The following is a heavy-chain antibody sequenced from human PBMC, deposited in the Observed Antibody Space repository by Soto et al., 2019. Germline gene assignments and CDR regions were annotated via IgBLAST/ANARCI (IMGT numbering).Heavy chain of an antibody. CDR1: GYSFTSYW. V-gene: IGHV5-51*01. CDR3: ARRSSSWLYYYYGMDV. Sequence: GESLKISCKGSGYSFTSYWIGWVRQMPGKGLERMRIIYPGDSDTRYSPSFQGQVTISADKSISTAYLQWSSLKASDTAMYYFARRSSSWLYYYYGMDVWGQGTTVTVSS. J-gene: IGHJ6*02. CDR2: IYPGDSDT. D-gene: IGHD6-13*01.